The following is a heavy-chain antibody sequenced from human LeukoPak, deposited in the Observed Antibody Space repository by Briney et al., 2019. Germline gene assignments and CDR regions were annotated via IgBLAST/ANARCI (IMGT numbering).Heavy chain of an antibody. CDR2: INSDGSST. V-gene: IGHV3-74*01. CDR1: GFTFSSYW. J-gene: IGHJ4*02. CDR3: ARDTGYCSGGSQCDYFDY. Sequence: GGSLRLSCAASGFTFSSYWMHWVRQAPGKGLVWVSRINSDGSSTSYADSVKGRFTISRDNAKNTLYLQMNSLRAEDTAVYYCARDTGYCSGGSQCDYFDYWGQGTLVTVSS. D-gene: IGHD2-15*01.